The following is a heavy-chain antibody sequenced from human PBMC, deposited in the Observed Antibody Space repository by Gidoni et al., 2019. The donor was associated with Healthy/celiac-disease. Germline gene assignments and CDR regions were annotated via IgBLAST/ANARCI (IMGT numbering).Heavy chain of an antibody. D-gene: IGHD6-13*01. J-gene: IGHJ4*02. CDR2: TIPIFGTA. V-gene: IGHV1-69*06. CDR1: GGTFRSYA. Sequence: QVQLFQSGSEVKKPGSSVKVSCTASGGTFRSYAISWVRQATGQGLEWMGGTIPIFGTANYAKKFQGRVTITAEKSTSTAYMELSSLRAEDTDVYYCARARASRYRSSWYGPGGSYYFDYWGQGTLVTVSS. CDR3: ARARASRYRSSWYGPGGSYYFDY.